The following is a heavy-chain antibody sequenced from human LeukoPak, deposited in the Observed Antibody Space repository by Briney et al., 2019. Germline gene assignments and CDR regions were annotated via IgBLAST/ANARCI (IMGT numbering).Heavy chain of an antibody. J-gene: IGHJ4*02. CDR3: ARDAYCGGDRYCNY. D-gene: IGHD2-21*02. V-gene: IGHV1-2*02. CDR2: INPNSGGT. CDR1: GYTFTGYY. Sequence: ASVKVSCKASGYTFTGYYMHWVRQAPGQGLEWMGWINPNSGGTNYAQKFQGRVTMTRDTSISTAYMELSRLRSDDTAVYYCARDAYCGGDRYCNYWGQGTLVTVSS.